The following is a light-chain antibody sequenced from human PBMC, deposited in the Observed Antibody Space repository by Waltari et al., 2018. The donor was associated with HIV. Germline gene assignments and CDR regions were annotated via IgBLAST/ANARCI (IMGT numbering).Light chain of an antibody. Sequence: SYVLTQPPSVSVASGQPATITCGGNNIGAKSVPWYRHPLGQAPVLVVYDDVERPSGMSDRFSGSNSGNTATLLITGADVGDEAEYYCQVWDMTSDHFVFGPGTTVTVL. V-gene: IGLV3-21*02. CDR3: QVWDMTSDHFV. CDR2: DDV. CDR1: NIGAKS. J-gene: IGLJ1*01.